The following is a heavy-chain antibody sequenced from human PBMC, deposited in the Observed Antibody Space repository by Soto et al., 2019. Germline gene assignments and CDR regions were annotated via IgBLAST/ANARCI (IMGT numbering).Heavy chain of an antibody. CDR1: GFIFSDYG. J-gene: IGHJ4*02. V-gene: IGHV3-48*01. CDR2: ISYSGFI. Sequence: GGSLRLSCAASGFIFSDYGFNWVRQAPGKGLEWLSYISYSGFISYADSVKGRFTISRDTSKNTLYLQMNSLRAEDTAVYYCARERDHTAAAPLSFDYWGQGYLVTVSS. D-gene: IGHD6-13*01. CDR3: ARERDHTAAAPLSFDY.